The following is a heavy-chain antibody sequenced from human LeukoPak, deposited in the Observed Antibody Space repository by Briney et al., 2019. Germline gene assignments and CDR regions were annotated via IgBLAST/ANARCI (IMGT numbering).Heavy chain of an antibody. CDR3: ARDSSIAAAGTTAFDI. D-gene: IGHD6-13*01. J-gene: IGHJ3*02. V-gene: IGHV1-69*06. CDR2: IIPIFGTA. CDR1: GGTFSSYA. Sequence: ASVKVSCKASGGTFSSYAISWVRQAPGQGLEWMGGIIPIFGTANYAQKFQGRVTITADKSTSTAYMELSSLRSEDTAVYYCARDSSIAAAGTTAFDIWGQGTMVTVSS.